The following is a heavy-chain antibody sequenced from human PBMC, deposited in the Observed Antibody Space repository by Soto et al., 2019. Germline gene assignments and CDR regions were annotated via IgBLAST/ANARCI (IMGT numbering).Heavy chain of an antibody. CDR2: IYSGGST. CDR1: GFTVSSNY. J-gene: IGHJ4*02. Sequence: QAGGSLRLSCAASGFTVSSNYMSWVRQAPGKGLEWVSVIYSGGSTYYADSVKGRFTISRDNSKNTLYLQMNSLRAEDTAVYYCARGGGYSYGTPLDYWGQGTLVTVSS. V-gene: IGHV3-53*01. D-gene: IGHD5-18*01. CDR3: ARGGGYSYGTPLDY.